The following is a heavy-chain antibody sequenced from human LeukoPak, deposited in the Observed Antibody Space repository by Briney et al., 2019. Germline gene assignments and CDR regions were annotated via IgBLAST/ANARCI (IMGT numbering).Heavy chain of an antibody. CDR1: GYTFTSYD. V-gene: IGHV1-8*03. CDR2: MNPNSGNT. D-gene: IGHD3-10*01. Sequence: ASVKVSCKASGYTFTSYDINWVRQATGQGLEWMGWMNPNSGNTGYAQKFQGRVTITRNTSISTAYMELSSLRSEDTAVYYCARGILLWFGELKGFDPWGQGTLVTVST. J-gene: IGHJ5*02. CDR3: ARGILLWFGELKGFDP.